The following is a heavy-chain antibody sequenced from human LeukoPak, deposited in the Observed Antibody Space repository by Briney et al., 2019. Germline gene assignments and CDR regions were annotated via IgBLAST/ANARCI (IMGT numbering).Heavy chain of an antibody. CDR1: GYTLTELS. CDR2: FDPEDGET. Sequence: ASVKVSCKVSGYTLTELSMHWVRQAPGKGLEWMGGFDPEDGETIYAQKFQGRVTMTEDTSTDTAYMELSSLRSEDTAVYYCATDQGELLRWSLNYWGQGTLVTVSS. D-gene: IGHD1-26*01. CDR3: ATDQGELLRWSLNY. V-gene: IGHV1-24*01. J-gene: IGHJ4*02.